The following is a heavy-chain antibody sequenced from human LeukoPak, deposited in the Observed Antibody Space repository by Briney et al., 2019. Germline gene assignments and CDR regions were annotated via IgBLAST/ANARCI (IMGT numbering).Heavy chain of an antibody. CDR2: IYTSGST. CDR1: GGSISSYY. Sequence: SETLSLTCTVSGGSISSYYWSWIRQPAGKGLEWIGRIYTSGSTNYNPSLKSRVTMSVDTSKNQFSLKLSSVTAADTAVYYCAGDLHSSGYFDYWGQGTLVTVSS. J-gene: IGHJ4*02. CDR3: AGDLHSSGYFDY. D-gene: IGHD3-22*01. V-gene: IGHV4-4*07.